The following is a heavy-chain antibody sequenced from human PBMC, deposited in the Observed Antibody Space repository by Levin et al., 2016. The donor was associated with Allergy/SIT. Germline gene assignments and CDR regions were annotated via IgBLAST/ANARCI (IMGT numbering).Heavy chain of an antibody. D-gene: IGHD3-22*01. Sequence: SETLSLTCAVYGGSFSGYYWNWIRQPPGKGLEWIGEVNHGGSTNYNPSLKSRVTISVDTSKSQFSLKLSSVTAADTAVYYCTRAPYYSESSTPPFDQWGQGTLVTVSS. CDR1: GGSFSGYY. CDR2: VNHGGST. J-gene: IGHJ4*02. CDR3: TRAPYYSESSTPPFDQ. V-gene: IGHV4-34*01.